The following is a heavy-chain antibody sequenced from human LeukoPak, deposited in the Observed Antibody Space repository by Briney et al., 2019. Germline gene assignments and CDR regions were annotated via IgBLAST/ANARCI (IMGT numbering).Heavy chain of an antibody. J-gene: IGHJ3*02. V-gene: IGHV1-8*01. CDR3: TREVDTINAFDI. D-gene: IGHD5-24*01. CDR1: GYSFTSHD. CDR2: MNPNSGHT. Sequence: ASVRVSCKASGYSFTSHDFNWVRRATGQGFEWMGWMNPNSGHTGYAQKFQGRVTLTRDTSTSTVYMELTSLRSEDTAVYYCTREVDTINAFDIWGQGTMVTVSS.